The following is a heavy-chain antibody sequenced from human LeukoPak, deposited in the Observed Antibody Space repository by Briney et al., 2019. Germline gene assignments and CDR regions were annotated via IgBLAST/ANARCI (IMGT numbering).Heavy chain of an antibody. D-gene: IGHD1-1*01. CDR1: GYTFTHYD. Sequence: ASVRVSCKASGYTFTHYDMNWVRQAPGQGLEWMGWVNPNSGNTGYGQEFQGRATMTRNTSITTAYMELSSLTSEDTAVYYCARGLLEFDFDYWGQGTLVTVSS. CDR3: ARGLLEFDFDY. CDR2: VNPNSGNT. V-gene: IGHV1-8*01. J-gene: IGHJ4*02.